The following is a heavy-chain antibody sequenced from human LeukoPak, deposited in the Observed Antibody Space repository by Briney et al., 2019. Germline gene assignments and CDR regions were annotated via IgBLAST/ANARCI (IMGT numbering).Heavy chain of an antibody. D-gene: IGHD5-18*01. CDR3: ARGSIQDYFDC. Sequence: SVKVSCKASGGTFSSYAISWVRQAPGQGLEWMGRIIPILGIANYAQKFQGWVTMTRDTSISTAYMELSRLRSDDTAVYYCARGSIQDYFDCWGQGTLVTVSS. V-gene: IGHV1-69*04. CDR1: GGTFSSYA. J-gene: IGHJ4*02. CDR2: IIPILGIA.